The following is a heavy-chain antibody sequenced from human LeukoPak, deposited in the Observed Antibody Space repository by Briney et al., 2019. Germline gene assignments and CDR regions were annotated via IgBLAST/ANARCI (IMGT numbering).Heavy chain of an antibody. J-gene: IGHJ4*02. CDR2: IFSGGST. V-gene: IGHV3-66*02. D-gene: IGHD2/OR15-2a*01. CDR3: ARDNYLFAY. CDR1: GFTVSSNY. Sequence: GGSLRLSCAASGFTVSSNYMSWVRQAPGKGLEWVSVIFSGGSTYFADSVKGRFTISKDNSKSTLYLQMNSLRVEVPAVYYCARDNYLFAYWGQGTLVTVSS.